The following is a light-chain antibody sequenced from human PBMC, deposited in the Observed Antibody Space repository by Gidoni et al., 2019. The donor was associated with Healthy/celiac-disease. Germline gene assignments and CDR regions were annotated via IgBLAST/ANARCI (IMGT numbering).Light chain of an antibody. CDR3: QQFT. J-gene: IGKJ2*01. V-gene: IGKV1-9*01. Sequence: DIQLTQSPSFLSASVGDRVTITCRASQVISSYLAWYQQKPGKAPKLLIYAASTLQSGVPSRFSGSGSGTEFTLTISSLQPEDFATYYCQQFTFAQGTKLEIK. CDR2: AAS. CDR1: QVISSY.